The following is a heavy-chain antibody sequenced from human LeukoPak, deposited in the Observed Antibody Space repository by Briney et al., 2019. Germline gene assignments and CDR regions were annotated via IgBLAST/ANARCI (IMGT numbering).Heavy chain of an antibody. CDR1: GYAFTSYG. J-gene: IGHJ4*02. D-gene: IGHD6-6*01. CDR2: IIAYNGNT. CDR3: ARVTTQKGGSSPNY. V-gene: IGHV1-18*01. Sequence: ASVKVSCKASGYAFTSYGITWVRQAPGQGLEWMGWIIAYNGNTHYAQKFQGRVTMTTDTSTSTSYMELRSLSSDDTAVYYCARVTTQKGGSSPNYWGQGTLVTVSS.